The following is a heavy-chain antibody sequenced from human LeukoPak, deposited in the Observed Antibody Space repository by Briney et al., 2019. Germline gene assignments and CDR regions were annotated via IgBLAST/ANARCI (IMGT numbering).Heavy chain of an antibody. J-gene: IGHJ1*01. CDR1: GGTFSSYA. V-gene: IGHV1-69*06. CDR2: IIPIFGTA. D-gene: IGHD3-22*01. Sequence: ASVTVSCKASGGTFSSYAISWVRQAPGQGLEWMGGIIPIFGTANYAQKFQGRVTITADKSTSTAYMELSSLRSEDTAVYYCARSANYYDSSGPAEYFQHWGQGTLVTVSS. CDR3: ARSANYYDSSGPAEYFQH.